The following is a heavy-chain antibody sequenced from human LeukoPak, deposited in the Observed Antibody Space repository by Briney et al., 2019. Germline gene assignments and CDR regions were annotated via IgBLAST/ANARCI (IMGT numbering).Heavy chain of an antibody. CDR3: ARVWYGGSNDY. CDR2: ISTDGSIT. Sequence: GGSLRLSCAASGFTFSTYWMHWVRQGPGKGLVSVSRISTDGSITTYADSVKGRFTISRDNAKNTLYLQMNSLRVEDTAAYYCARVWYGGSNDYWGQGTLVTVSS. CDR1: GFTFSTYW. D-gene: IGHD1-26*01. V-gene: IGHV3-74*01. J-gene: IGHJ4*02.